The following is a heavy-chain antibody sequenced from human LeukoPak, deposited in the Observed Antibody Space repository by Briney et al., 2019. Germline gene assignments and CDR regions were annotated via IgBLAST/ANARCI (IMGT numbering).Heavy chain of an antibody. Sequence: SETLSLTCAVYGGSFSGYYWGWIRQPPGKGLERIGEINHSGSTNYNPSLKSRVTISVDTSKNQFSLKLSSVTAADTAVYYCARAYSGSYYVWFDPWGQGTLVTVSS. D-gene: IGHD1-26*01. J-gene: IGHJ5*02. CDR1: GGSFSGYY. V-gene: IGHV4-34*01. CDR3: ARAYSGSYYVWFDP. CDR2: INHSGST.